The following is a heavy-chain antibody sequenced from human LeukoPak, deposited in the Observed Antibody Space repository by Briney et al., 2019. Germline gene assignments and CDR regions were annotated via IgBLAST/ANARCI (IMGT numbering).Heavy chain of an antibody. CDR2: IYYSGST. D-gene: IGHD3-9*01. V-gene: IGHV4-39*01. CDR1: GGSVSRSIYY. Sequence: WETLSLTCTVSGGSVSRSIYYWGWIRQPPGKGLGWFGSIYYSGSTSYNPSLKSRVTISVDTSKNQFSLKLTSVTAADTAVYYCASRNDILTGYVFDFWGQGTLVTVSS. J-gene: IGHJ4*02. CDR3: ASRNDILTGYVFDF.